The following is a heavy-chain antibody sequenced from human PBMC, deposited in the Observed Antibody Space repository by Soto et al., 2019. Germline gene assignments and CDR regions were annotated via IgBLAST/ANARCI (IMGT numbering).Heavy chain of an antibody. V-gene: IGHV1-69*06. CDR2: IIPIFGTA. CDR1: GGPFSSYA. CDR3: ARARAGYYGMDV. Sequence: SVKVSCKASGGPFSSYAISWVRQAPGQGLEWMGGIIPIFGTANYAQKFQGRVTITADKSTSTAYMELSSLRSEDTAVYYCARARAGYYGMDVWGQGTTVTVSS. J-gene: IGHJ6*02.